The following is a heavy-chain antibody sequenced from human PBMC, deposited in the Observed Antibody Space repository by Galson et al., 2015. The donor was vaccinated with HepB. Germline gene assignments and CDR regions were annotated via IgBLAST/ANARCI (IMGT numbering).Heavy chain of an antibody. D-gene: IGHD4-17*01. CDR3: AKDHTKAYLNYGDAPLIDY. CDR2: ISGSGSST. V-gene: IGHV3-23*01. CDR1: GFTFSNYA. Sequence: SLRLSCAASGFTFSNYAMNWVRQAPGKGLEWVSGISGSGSSTFYADSVKGRFTISRDTSKKTLYLQMNSLRADDTAVYYCAKDHTKAYLNYGDAPLIDYWGQGTLVTVSS. J-gene: IGHJ4*02.